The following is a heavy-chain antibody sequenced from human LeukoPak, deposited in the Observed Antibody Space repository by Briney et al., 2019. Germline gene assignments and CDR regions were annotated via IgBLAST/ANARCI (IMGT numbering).Heavy chain of an antibody. CDR1: GGSISSSNW. V-gene: IGHV4-4*02. CDR3: ARTWYSSRVVDY. Sequence: KPSGTLSLTCAVTGGSISSSNWWSWVRQPPGQGLEWIGEIYHSGSTNYNPSLKRRVTISVDKSNNQFSLKLSSVTAADTAVYYCARTWYSSRVVDYWGQGTLVTVSS. J-gene: IGHJ4*02. CDR2: IYHSGST. D-gene: IGHD6-13*01.